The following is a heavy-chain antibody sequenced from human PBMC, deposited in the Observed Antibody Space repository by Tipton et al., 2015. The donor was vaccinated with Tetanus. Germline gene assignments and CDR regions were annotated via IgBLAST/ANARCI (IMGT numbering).Heavy chain of an antibody. Sequence: TLSLTCSVSRGPISSYYWSWIRQPAGKGLEWRGHISNGNPDYAPSLKSRLTLSVDMSRNELSLELRSVTAADTGVYYCARGITDGYNRRLDYWGQGTLVAVSP. D-gene: IGHD5-24*01. CDR1: RGPISSYY. J-gene: IGHJ4*02. CDR2: ISNGNP. CDR3: ARGITDGYNRRLDY. V-gene: IGHV4-4*07.